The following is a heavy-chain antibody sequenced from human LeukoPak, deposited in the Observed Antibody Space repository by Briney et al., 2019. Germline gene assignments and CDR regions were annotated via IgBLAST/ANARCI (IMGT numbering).Heavy chain of an antibody. V-gene: IGHV3-21*01. D-gene: IGHD3-22*01. CDR2: ISGSTTYI. Sequence: PGRSLRLSCAASGFTFSSYTMNWVRLAPGKGLEWVSSISGSTTYINYADSVKGRFTISRDNAKTSLYLQMNSLRAEDTAVYYCARTGDRRAFDIWGQGTMVTVSS. CDR1: GFTFSSYT. J-gene: IGHJ3*02. CDR3: ARTGDRRAFDI.